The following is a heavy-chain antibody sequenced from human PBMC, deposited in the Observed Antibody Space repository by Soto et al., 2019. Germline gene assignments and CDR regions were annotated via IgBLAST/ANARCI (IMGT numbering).Heavy chain of an antibody. CDR3: ARSPGGNSYLGV. CDR2: INTDGSNT. D-gene: IGHD3-3*01. V-gene: IGHV3-74*01. Sequence: GGSLRLSCAASGFTFSGYWMHWVRQTPGEGPVWVSRINTDGSNTVYADSVKGRFTISRDNAKNTLYLEMNSLRAEDTTVYYCARSPGGNSYLGVWGQGTLVTVSS. CDR1: GFTFSGYW. J-gene: IGHJ4*02.